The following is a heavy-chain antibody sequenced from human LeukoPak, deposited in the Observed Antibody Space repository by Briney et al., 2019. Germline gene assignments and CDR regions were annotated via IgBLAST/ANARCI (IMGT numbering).Heavy chain of an antibody. CDR1: GYTFTSYG. V-gene: IGHV1-18*01. Sequence: GASVKVSCNASGYTFTSYGISWVRQAPGQGLEWMAWISAYNDNTNYAQKFQGRVTMTTDTSTSTAYMELRSLRSDDTAVYYCARDPYSSSWYSNPNFDYWGQGTLVTVSS. D-gene: IGHD6-13*01. CDR3: ARDPYSSSWYSNPNFDY. J-gene: IGHJ4*02. CDR2: ISAYNDNT.